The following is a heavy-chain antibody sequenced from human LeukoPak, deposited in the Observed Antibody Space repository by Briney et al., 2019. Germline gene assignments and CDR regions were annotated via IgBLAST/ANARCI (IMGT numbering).Heavy chain of an antibody. CDR2: IYNSGSTK. V-gene: IGHV3-48*04. D-gene: IGHD1-1*01. Sequence: GYLILSCASSGFTCSNYSMNWVPQAPRNGMAGVASIYNSGSTKYNADPMKGRFTISRDNDKNSLYLQMSSLRAEDTDVYYCARVKARGTYYYYYYMDVWGKGTTVTVS. CDR1: GFTCSNYS. CDR3: ARVKARGTYYYYYYMDV. J-gene: IGHJ6*03.